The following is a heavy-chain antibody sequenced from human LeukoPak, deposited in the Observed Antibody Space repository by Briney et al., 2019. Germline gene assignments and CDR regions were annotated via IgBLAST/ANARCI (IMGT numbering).Heavy chain of an antibody. Sequence: SETLSPTCTVSGGSISSYYWSWIRQPPGKGLEWIGYIYYSGSTNYNPSLKSRVTISVDTSKNQFSLKLSSVTAADTAVYYCARLAYYYDSSGYLDAFDIWGQGTMVTVSS. CDR1: GGSISSYY. D-gene: IGHD3-22*01. J-gene: IGHJ3*02. V-gene: IGHV4-59*08. CDR3: ARLAYYYDSSGYLDAFDI. CDR2: IYYSGST.